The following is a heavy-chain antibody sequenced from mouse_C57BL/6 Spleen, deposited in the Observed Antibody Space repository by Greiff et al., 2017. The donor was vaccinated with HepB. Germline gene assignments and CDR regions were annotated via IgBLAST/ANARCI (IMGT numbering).Heavy chain of an antibody. CDR2: IDPSDSYT. J-gene: IGHJ1*03. D-gene: IGHD1-1*01. CDR1: GYTFTSYW. CDR3: ARTYYYGSSFFYWYFDV. Sequence: VKLQQPGAELVMPGASVKLSCKASGYTFTSYWMHWVKQRPGQGLEWIGEIDPSDSYTNYNQKFKGKSTLTVDKSSSTAYMQLSSLTSEDSAVYYCARTYYYGSSFFYWYFDVWGTGTTVTVSS. V-gene: IGHV1-69*01.